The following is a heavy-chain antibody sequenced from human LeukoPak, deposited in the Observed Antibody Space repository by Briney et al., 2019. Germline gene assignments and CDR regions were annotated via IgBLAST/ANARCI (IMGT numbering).Heavy chain of an antibody. CDR1: GGTFSSYA. D-gene: IGHD3-22*01. Sequence: ASVKVSCKASGGTFSSYAISWVRQAPEQGLEWMGGIIPIFGTANYAQKFQGRVTITADKSTSTAYMELSSLRSEDTAVYYCATPERYYYDSSGLGRELFDYWGQGTLVTVSS. J-gene: IGHJ4*02. V-gene: IGHV1-69*06. CDR2: IIPIFGTA. CDR3: ATPERYYYDSSGLGRELFDY.